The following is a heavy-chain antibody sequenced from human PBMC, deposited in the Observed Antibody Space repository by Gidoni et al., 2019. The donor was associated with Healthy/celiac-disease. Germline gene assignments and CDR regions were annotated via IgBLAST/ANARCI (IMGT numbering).Heavy chain of an antibody. CDR3: ARHSLALYDFWSGYYTGENWFDP. CDR2: IYYSGST. J-gene: IGHJ5*02. CDR1: GGSTSSSSYY. Sequence: QLQLQESGPGLVKPSETLSLTCTVSGGSTSSSSYYWGWIRQPPGKGLEWIGSIYYSGSTYYNPSLKSRVTISVDTSKNQFSLKLSSVTAADTAVYYCARHSLALYDFWSGYYTGENWFDPWGQGTLVTVSS. D-gene: IGHD3-3*01. V-gene: IGHV4-39*01.